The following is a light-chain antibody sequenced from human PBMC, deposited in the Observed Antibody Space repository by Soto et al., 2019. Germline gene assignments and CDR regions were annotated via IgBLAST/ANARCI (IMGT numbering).Light chain of an antibody. CDR3: RQYGSSPQYT. CDR1: QSVSSTY. Sequence: EVVLTQSPGTLSLSPGERATLSCTASQSVSSTYLAWYQQKPCQAPRLLTYGAPSRATSISDRFSGSGSGKDFTLTISGLEPEDFAVFYCRQYGSSPQYTFGQGTKLEIK. V-gene: IGKV3-20*01. CDR2: GAP. J-gene: IGKJ2*01.